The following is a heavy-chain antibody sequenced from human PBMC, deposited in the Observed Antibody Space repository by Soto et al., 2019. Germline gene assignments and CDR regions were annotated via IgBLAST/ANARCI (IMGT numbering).Heavy chain of an antibody. CDR1: GYTFNSYD. V-gene: IGHV1-8*02. J-gene: IGHJ4*02. CDR3: ARAGYSSSAPFDY. D-gene: IGHD6-6*01. CDR2: MNANSGNT. Sequence: ASVKVSCKASGYTFNSYDIKWVRQATGQGLGWMGWMNANSGNTGYAQKFQGRVTMTRNTSISTAYMELSSLRSEDTAVYYCARAGYSSSAPFDYWGQGSLVTVSS.